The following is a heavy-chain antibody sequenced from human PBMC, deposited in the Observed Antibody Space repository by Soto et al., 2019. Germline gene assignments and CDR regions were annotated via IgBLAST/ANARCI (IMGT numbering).Heavy chain of an antibody. D-gene: IGHD1-1*01. V-gene: IGHV1-18*01. CDR2: ISPNNGDT. CDR1: GGTFSSYA. J-gene: IGHJ4*02. CDR3: ARDGMGQIDY. Sequence: ASVKVSCKASGGTFSSYAISWVRQAPGQGLEWMGWISPNNGDTKYAQKLQGRVTMTTDTSTSTAYVEMGSLRSDDTATYYCARDGMGQIDYWGQGTLVTSPQ.